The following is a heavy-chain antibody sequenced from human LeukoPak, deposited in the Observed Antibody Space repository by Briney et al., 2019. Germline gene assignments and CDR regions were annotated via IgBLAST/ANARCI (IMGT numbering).Heavy chain of an antibody. Sequence: GESLKISCKGSGYIFTSYWIAWVRQMPGKGLDWMGIIYPGDSDTRYSPSFQDQVTISADKSISTAYLQWSSLKASDTAIYYCVRWFSSGGPAYWGQGSLVTVSS. J-gene: IGHJ4*02. CDR1: GYIFTSYW. CDR2: IYPGDSDT. D-gene: IGHD3-10*01. V-gene: IGHV5-51*01. CDR3: VRWFSSGGPAY.